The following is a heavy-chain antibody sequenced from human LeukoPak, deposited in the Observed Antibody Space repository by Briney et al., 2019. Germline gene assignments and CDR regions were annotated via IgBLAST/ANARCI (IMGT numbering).Heavy chain of an antibody. CDR3: AKDSYSKGDF. V-gene: IGHV3-30-3*01. CDR1: GFTFSSYA. J-gene: IGHJ4*02. CDR2: ISYDGSNK. Sequence: GGSLRLSCAASGFTFSSYAMHWVRQAPGKGLEWVAVISYDGSNKYYADSVKGRFTISRDNSKNTLYLQMNSLRAEDTAVYYCAKDSYSKGDFWGQGVLVTVSS. D-gene: IGHD6-13*01.